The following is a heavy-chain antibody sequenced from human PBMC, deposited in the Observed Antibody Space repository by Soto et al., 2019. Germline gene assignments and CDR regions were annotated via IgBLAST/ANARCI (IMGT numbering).Heavy chain of an antibody. V-gene: IGHV4-31*03. CDR2: IYYSGST. CDR3: ARGVGDYLDY. Sequence: SETLSLTCTVSGGSISSGGYYWSWIRQHPGKGLEWIGYIYYSGSTYYNPSLKSRVTISVDTSKNQFSLKLSSVTAADTAVYYCARGVGDYLDYWGQGTLVTVSS. J-gene: IGHJ4*02. D-gene: IGHD2-15*01. CDR1: GGSISSGGYY.